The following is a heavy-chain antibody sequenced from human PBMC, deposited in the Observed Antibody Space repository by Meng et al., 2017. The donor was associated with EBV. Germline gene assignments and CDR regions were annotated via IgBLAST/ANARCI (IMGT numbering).Heavy chain of an antibody. D-gene: IGHD5-12*01. V-gene: IGHV3-53*01. Sequence: EVRMGGWGGGWIQPGGSLRLSCAASGFTVSSNYMSWVRQAPGKGLEWVSVIYSGGSTYYADSVKGRFTISRDNSKNTLYLQMNSLRAEDTAVYYCAKHRLGPLDYWGQGTLVTVSS. CDR2: IYSGGST. CDR1: GFTVSSNY. J-gene: IGHJ4*02. CDR3: AKHRLGPLDY.